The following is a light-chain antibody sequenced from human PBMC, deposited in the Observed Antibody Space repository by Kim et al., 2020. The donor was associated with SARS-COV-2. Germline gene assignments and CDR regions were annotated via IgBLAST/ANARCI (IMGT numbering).Light chain of an antibody. CDR1: KLGDKY. V-gene: IGLV3-1*01. CDR3: QAWDSSIWV. Sequence: SVSPGLTASITCSGDKLGDKYACWYQQKPGQSPVLVIYQDSKRPSGIPERFSGSNSGNTATLTISGTQAMDEADYYCQAWDSSIWVFGGGTQLTVL. J-gene: IGLJ3*02. CDR2: QDS.